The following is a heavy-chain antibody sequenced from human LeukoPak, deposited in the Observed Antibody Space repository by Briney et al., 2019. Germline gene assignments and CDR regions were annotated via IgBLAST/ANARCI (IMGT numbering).Heavy chain of an antibody. J-gene: IGHJ4*02. V-gene: IGHV3-30*02. CDR3: AKDKKIVVPAAMLYY. D-gene: IGHD2-2*01. CDR1: GFTFSSYG. CDR2: IRYDGSNK. Sequence: PGGSLRLSCAASGFTFSSYGMHWVRQAPGKGLEWVAFIRYDGSNKYYADSVKGRFTISRDNSKNTLYLQMNSLRAEDTAVYYCAKDKKIVVPAAMLYYWGQGTLVTVSS.